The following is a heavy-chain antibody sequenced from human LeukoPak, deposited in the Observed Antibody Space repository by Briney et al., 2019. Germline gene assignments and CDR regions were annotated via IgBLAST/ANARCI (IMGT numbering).Heavy chain of an antibody. V-gene: IGHV3-48*03. CDR3: AREYESLDY. D-gene: IGHD2-8*01. J-gene: IGHJ4*02. CDR1: GFTFSNYE. Sequence: PGGSLKLSCAASGFTFSNYEMTWVRQAPGKGLEWVSYISSRGDNIYYADSVKGRFTISRDNAKNSLYLQMNSLRVDGTAVYYCAREYESLDYWGQGTLVTVSS. CDR2: ISSRGDNI.